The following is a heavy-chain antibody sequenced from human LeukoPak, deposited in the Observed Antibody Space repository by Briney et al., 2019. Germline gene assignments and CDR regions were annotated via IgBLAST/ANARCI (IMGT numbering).Heavy chain of an antibody. Sequence: ASVKVSCKTSGYRFTDYYIHWVRQAPGQGLEWMAWINTKTGRTSSARKFQGRVTMTRDPSITTVYMDMAWLTSDDTAIYFCARADFIDAGPYLIGPWGQGTLVTVSS. V-gene: IGHV1-2*02. J-gene: IGHJ5*02. CDR2: INTKTGRT. D-gene: IGHD3-3*01. CDR1: GYRFTDYY. CDR3: ARADFIDAGPYLIGP.